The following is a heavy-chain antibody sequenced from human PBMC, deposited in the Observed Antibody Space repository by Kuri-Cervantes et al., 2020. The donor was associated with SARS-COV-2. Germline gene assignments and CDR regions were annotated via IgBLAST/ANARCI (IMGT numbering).Heavy chain of an antibody. J-gene: IGHJ5*02. CDR3: AREAAAGYIDP. V-gene: IGHV1-2*04. D-gene: IGHD6-13*01. Sequence: ASVKVSCKASGYAFTSYDINWVRQATGQGLEWMGWMNPNSGGTNYAQKFQGWVTMTRDTSISTAYMELSRLRSDDTAVYYCAREAAAGYIDPWGQGTLVTVSS. CDR2: MNPNSGGT. CDR1: GYAFTSYD.